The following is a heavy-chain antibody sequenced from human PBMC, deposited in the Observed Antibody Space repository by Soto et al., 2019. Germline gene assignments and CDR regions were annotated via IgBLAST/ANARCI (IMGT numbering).Heavy chain of an antibody. CDR2: IYYSGTT. J-gene: IGHJ3*02. Sequence: QVQLRETGPGLVKPSETLSLTCTVSSGSIGTYFWSWIRQPPGKGLEWIGYIYYSGTTNYNPSLKSRVTIFLDTSKNQFSLRLSSVTAADTAVFYCARRRGGTYEAFDIWGQGTMVTVSS. CDR1: SGSIGTYF. CDR3: ARRRGGTYEAFDI. V-gene: IGHV4-59*01. D-gene: IGHD3-16*01.